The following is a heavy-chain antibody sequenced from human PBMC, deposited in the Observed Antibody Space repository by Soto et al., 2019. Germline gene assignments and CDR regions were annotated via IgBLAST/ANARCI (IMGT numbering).Heavy chain of an antibody. D-gene: IGHD4-4*01. J-gene: IGHJ6*03. Sequence: SVKVSCKASGGTFSSYAISWVRQAPGQGLEWMGGIIPIFGTANYAQKFQGRVTITADKSTSTAYMELSSLRSEDTAVYYCARDTGYSNYLYYMDVWGTAPTVNVSS. CDR2: IIPIFGTA. V-gene: IGHV1-69*06. CDR1: GGTFSSYA. CDR3: ARDTGYSNYLYYMDV.